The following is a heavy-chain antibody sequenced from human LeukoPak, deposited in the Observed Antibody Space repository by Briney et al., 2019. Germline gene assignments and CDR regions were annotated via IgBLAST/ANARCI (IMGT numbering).Heavy chain of an antibody. CDR2: IEQDGSEN. CDR3: ARDEMATSYPYYYYGMDV. CDR1: GFTFSGYW. Sequence: GGSLRLSCAASGFTFSGYWMSWVRQAPGKGLEWVANIEQDGSENYYVDSVKGRFTISRDNAKNSLYLQMNSLRAEDTAVYYCARDEMATSYPYYYYGMDVWGQGTTVTVSS. J-gene: IGHJ6*02. V-gene: IGHV3-7*01. D-gene: IGHD5-24*01.